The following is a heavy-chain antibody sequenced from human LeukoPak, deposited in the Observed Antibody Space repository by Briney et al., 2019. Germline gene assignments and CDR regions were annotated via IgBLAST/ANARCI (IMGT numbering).Heavy chain of an antibody. J-gene: IGHJ3*02. CDR3: ARGILRYFDWLSPHDAFDI. Sequence: SQTLSLTCAISGDSVSSNSAAWNWIRQSPSRGLEWLGRTYYRSKWYNDYAVSVKSRITINPDTSKNQFSLQLNSVTPEDTAVYYCARGILRYFDWLSPHDAFDIWGQGTMVTVSS. D-gene: IGHD3-9*01. CDR2: TYYRSKWYN. V-gene: IGHV6-1*01. CDR1: GDSVSSNSAA.